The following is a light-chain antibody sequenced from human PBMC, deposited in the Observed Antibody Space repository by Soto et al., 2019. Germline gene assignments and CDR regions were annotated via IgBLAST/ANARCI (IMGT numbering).Light chain of an antibody. V-gene: IGLV2-8*01. CDR3: TSFAGNTGWV. J-gene: IGLJ3*02. CDR1: SSDVGGYNY. Sequence: QSALTQAPSASGSPGQSVTIPCTGSSSDVGGYNYVSWYQQHPGKAPKLIIYEVTKRPSGVPARFSGSKSANTASLTVSGLQADDEADYYCTSFAGNTGWVFGGGTKLTVL. CDR2: EVT.